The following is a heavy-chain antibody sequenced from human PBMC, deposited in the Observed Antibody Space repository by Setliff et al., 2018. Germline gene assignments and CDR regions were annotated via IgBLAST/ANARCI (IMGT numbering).Heavy chain of an antibody. D-gene: IGHD3-22*01. J-gene: IGHJ3*02. CDR1: GDSISSGSYY. CDR2: INHSGST. CDR3: ARGKERITMIVVVTSGAFDI. Sequence: KPSETLSLTCTVSGDSISSGSYYWSWIRQPPGKGLEWIGEINHSGSTNYNPSLKSRVTISVDTSKNQFSLKLSSVTAADTAVYYCARGKERITMIVVVTSGAFDIWGQGTMVTVSS. V-gene: IGHV4-39*07.